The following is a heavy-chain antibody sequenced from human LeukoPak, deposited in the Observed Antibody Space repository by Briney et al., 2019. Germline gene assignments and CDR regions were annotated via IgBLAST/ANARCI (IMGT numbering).Heavy chain of an antibody. D-gene: IGHD3-3*02. CDR1: GGSISPYY. V-gene: IGHV4-59*01. Sequence: SETLSLTCTVSGGSISPYYWSWIRQPPGKGLEWIGYIYYSGSTNYNPSLKSRVTISVDTSKNQFSLRLSSVTAADTAVYYCARAFYPGYYSYMAVWGKGTTVTVSS. CDR2: IYYSGST. J-gene: IGHJ6*03. CDR3: ARAFYPGYYSYMAV.